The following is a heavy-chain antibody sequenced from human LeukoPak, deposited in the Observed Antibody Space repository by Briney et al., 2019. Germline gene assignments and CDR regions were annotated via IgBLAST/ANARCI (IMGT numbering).Heavy chain of an antibody. CDR3: ARWFSGSSYYFDY. CDR1: GYSFTSSW. D-gene: IGHD1-26*01. J-gene: IGHJ4*02. V-gene: IGHV5-51*01. CDR2: IYPGDSDT. Sequence: GEFLKISCKGSGYSFTSSWIGWVRQMPGKGLEWMGIIYPGDSDTRYSPSFQGQVTISADKSISTAYLQWSSLKASDTAMYYCARWFSGSSYYFDYWGQGTLVTVSS.